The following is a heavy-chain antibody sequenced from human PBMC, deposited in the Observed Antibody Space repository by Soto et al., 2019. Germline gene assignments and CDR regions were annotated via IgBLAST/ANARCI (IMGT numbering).Heavy chain of an antibody. D-gene: IGHD4-4*01. CDR2: ISSSSSTI. J-gene: IGHJ6*03. Sequence: PWGSLRLSCAASGFTFSSYSMNWVRQAPGKGLEWVSYISSSSSTIYYADSVKGRFTISRDNAKNSLYLQMNSLRAEDTAVYYCARSSYYNYYYYYMDVWGKGTTVTVSS. CDR1: GFTFSSYS. CDR3: ARSSYYNYYYYYMDV. V-gene: IGHV3-48*01.